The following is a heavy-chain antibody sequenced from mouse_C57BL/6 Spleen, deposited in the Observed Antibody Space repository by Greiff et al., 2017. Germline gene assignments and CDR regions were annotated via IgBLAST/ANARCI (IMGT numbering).Heavy chain of an antibody. V-gene: IGHV1-61*01. CDR1: GYTFTSYW. CDR2: IYPYDSET. Sequence: VQLQQPGAELVRPGSSVKLSCKASGYTFTSYWMDWVKQRPGQGLEWIGNIYPYDSETHYNQKFKDKATLTVDKSSSTAYMQLSSLTSEDSAVYYCAREGYYSDYWGKGTTLTVSS. J-gene: IGHJ2*01. CDR3: AREGYYSDY.